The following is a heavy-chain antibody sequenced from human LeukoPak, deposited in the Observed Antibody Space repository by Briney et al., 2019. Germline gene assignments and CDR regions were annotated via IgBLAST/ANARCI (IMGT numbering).Heavy chain of an antibody. V-gene: IGHV3-53*01. CDR2: IHSGGST. CDR3: ARENRGHYSDSSVSYYYHYGMDV. CDR1: GFTVSGNY. J-gene: IGHJ6*02. Sequence: GGSLRLSCAASGFTVSGNYMSWVRQTPGKGLEWVSLIHSGGSTYYADSVKGRFTISRDNSKNTLYLQMNSLRAEDTAVYYCARENRGHYSDSSVSYYYHYGMDVWGQGTTVTVSS. D-gene: IGHD3-22*01.